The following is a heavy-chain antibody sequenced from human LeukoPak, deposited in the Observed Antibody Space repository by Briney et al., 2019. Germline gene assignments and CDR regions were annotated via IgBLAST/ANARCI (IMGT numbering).Heavy chain of an antibody. CDR3: ARENPYSSSWYLRRERYWFDP. Sequence: SETLSLTCTVSGGFVNTYSWTWIRQPPGKGLEWVGHISDSGNTEYNPSLRNRVTISVDTSKDQFSLKLSSVTAADTAVYYCARENPYSSSWYLRRERYWFDPWGQGTLVTVSS. CDR1: GGFVNTYS. V-gene: IGHV4-59*02. D-gene: IGHD6-13*01. J-gene: IGHJ5*02. CDR2: ISDSGNT.